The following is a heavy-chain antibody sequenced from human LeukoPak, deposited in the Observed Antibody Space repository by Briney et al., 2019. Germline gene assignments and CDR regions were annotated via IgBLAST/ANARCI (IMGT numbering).Heavy chain of an antibody. J-gene: IGHJ4*02. CDR3: ARDYCSSTSCLFDY. V-gene: IGHV1-2*05. Sequence: GASVKVSCKDSGYTFTGYHMHWVRQAPGQGLEWMGRINPNSGDTNYAQKFQGRVTLTRDTSISTAYMELSRLRSDDTDVYYCARDYCSSTSCLFDYWGQGTLVTVSS. CDR1: GYTFTGYH. D-gene: IGHD2-2*01. CDR2: INPNSGDT.